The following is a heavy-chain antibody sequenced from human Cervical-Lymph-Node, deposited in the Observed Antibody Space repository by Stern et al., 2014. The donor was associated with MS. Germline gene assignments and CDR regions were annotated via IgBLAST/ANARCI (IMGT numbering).Heavy chain of an antibody. CDR3: ARGSREVLLPRFYFDY. Sequence: QVQLMQSGPGLVKPSQTLSLTCTVSGGSISSGNYYWSWIRQHPGKGLEWIGSLYHSGSTYYNPPLKSRVTTSIDTSKNQFSLKLSSVTAADTAVYYCARGSREVLLPRFYFDYWGQGTLVTVSS. D-gene: IGHD3-3*01. J-gene: IGHJ4*02. CDR1: GGSISSGNYY. V-gene: IGHV4-31*03. CDR2: LYHSGST.